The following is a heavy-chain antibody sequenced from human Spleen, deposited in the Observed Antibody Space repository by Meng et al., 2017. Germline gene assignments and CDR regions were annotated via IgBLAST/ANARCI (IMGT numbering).Heavy chain of an antibody. CDR1: GFTFSNYA. CDR2: ISGGDGNT. J-gene: IGHJ4*02. V-gene: IGHV3-23*01. CDR3: ARERGNSYGSVGLDY. D-gene: IGHD5-18*01. Sequence: GESLKISCEASGFTFSNYAVSWVRQAPGKGLEWVSGISGGDGNTYYADSVKGRFTISRDNSKNTLFLQMNSLRVEDTAVYYCARERGNSYGSVGLDYWGQGTLVTVSS.